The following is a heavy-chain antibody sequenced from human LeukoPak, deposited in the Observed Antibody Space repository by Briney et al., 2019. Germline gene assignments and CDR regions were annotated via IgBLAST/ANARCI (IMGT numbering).Heavy chain of an antibody. Sequence: ASVKVSCKASGGTFSSYAISWARQAPGQGLEWMGGIIPIFGTANYAQKFQGRVTITADESTSTAYMELSSLRSEDTAVYYCASSGGSGYPWNVWGQGTTVTVSS. D-gene: IGHD3-3*01. CDR2: IIPIFGTA. CDR1: GGTFSSYA. J-gene: IGHJ6*02. V-gene: IGHV1-69*13. CDR3: ASSGGSGYPWNV.